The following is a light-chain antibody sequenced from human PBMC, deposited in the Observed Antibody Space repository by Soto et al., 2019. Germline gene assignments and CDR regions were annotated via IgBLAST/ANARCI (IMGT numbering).Light chain of an antibody. Sequence: DIQMTQSPSSLSASEGDRVTITCRASQGISNYLAWYQQQPGKVPKLLIYVASTLQSGVPSRFSGSGSGTDFTLTISSLQPEDVVTYYCQKYNSAPWTFGQGTKVEIK. J-gene: IGKJ1*01. V-gene: IGKV1-27*01. CDR1: QGISNY. CDR3: QKYNSAPWT. CDR2: VAS.